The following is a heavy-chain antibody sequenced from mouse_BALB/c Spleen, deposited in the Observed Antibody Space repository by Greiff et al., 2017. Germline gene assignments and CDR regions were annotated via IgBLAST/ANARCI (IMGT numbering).Heavy chain of an antibody. CDR1: GFTFSSYG. V-gene: IGHV5-6*01. D-gene: IGHD2-1*01. CDR3: ARHYYGNYGAMDY. Sequence: EVQLVESGGDLVKPGGSLKLSCAASGFTFSSYGMSWVRQTPDKRLEWVATISSGGSYTYYPDSVKGRFTISRDNAKNTLYLQMSSLKSEDTAMYYCARHYYGNYGAMDYWGQGTSVTVSS. CDR2: ISSGGSYT. J-gene: IGHJ4*01.